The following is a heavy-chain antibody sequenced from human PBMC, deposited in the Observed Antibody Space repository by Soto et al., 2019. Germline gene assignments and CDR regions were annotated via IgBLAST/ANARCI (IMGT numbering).Heavy chain of an antibody. J-gene: IGHJ4*02. Sequence: SETLSLTCTVSGGSISSSSYYWGWIRQPPGKGLEWIGSIYYSGSTYYNPSLKSRVTISVDTSKNQFSLKLSSVTAADTAVYYCARREGYYYDSSGPNDYWGQGTLVTVSS. CDR3: ARREGYYYDSSGPNDY. CDR1: GGSISSSSYY. V-gene: IGHV4-39*01. D-gene: IGHD3-22*01. CDR2: IYYSGST.